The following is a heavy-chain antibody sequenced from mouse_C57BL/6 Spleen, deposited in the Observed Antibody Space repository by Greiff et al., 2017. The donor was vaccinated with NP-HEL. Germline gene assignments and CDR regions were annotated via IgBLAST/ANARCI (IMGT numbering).Heavy chain of an antibody. CDR2: ISYDGSN. Sequence: EVHLVESGPGLVKPSQSLSLTCSVTGYSITSGYYWNWIRQFPGNKLEWMGYISYDGSNNYNPSLKNRISITRDPSKNQFFLKLNSVTTEDTATYYCASTAQAEAYWGQGTLVTVSA. V-gene: IGHV3-6*01. D-gene: IGHD3-2*02. CDR3: ASTAQAEAY. J-gene: IGHJ3*01. CDR1: GYSITSGYY.